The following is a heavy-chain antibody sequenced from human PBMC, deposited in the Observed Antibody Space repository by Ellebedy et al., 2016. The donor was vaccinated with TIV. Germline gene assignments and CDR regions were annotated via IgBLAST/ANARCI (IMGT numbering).Heavy chain of an antibody. V-gene: IGHV1-69*13. Sequence: ASVKVSCKASGGTLSGYSVSWVRQAPGQGLDWMGGIIPVSGTTSYAQRFQGRVTITADESTGTSYMELSSLRSDDTAVYFCPTYCSSSSCPSYYYGMDVWGQGTTVIVS. CDR1: GGTLSGYS. CDR3: PTYCSSSSCPSYYYGMDV. J-gene: IGHJ6*02. CDR2: IIPVSGTT. D-gene: IGHD2-2*01.